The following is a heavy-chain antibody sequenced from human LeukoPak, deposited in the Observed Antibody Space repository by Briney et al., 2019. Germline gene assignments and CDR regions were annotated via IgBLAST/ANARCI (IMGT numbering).Heavy chain of an antibody. CDR3: ARDYYPVVVAATPSSD. CDR1: GYTFISYG. D-gene: IGHD2-15*01. CDR2: ISAYTANA. V-gene: IGHV1-18*01. Sequence: ASVKVSCKASGYTFISYGISWVRQAPGQGLEWMGWISAYTANANYAQKLQGRVTMTTDTSTSTAYMELRSLRSDDTAVYYCARDYYPVVVAATPSSDWGQGTLVTVSS. J-gene: IGHJ4*02.